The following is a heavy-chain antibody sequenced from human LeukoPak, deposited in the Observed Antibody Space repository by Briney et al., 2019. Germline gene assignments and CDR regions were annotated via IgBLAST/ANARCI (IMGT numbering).Heavy chain of an antibody. CDR1: GFTFPNAW. Sequence: GGSLRLSCVASGFTFPNAWMSWVRQAPGKGLEWVGLIKGKTEGGTTDYAAPVKGRFTISRVDSRNTLYLQMNTLKTEDTAVYYCTAGAGWFDPWGQGTLVTVSS. V-gene: IGHV3-15*01. J-gene: IGHJ5*02. CDR2: IKGKTEGGTT. CDR3: TAGAGWFDP.